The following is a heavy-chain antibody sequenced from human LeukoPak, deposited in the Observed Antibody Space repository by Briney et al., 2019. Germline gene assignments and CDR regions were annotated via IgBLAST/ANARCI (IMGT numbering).Heavy chain of an antibody. CDR3: ARSPPHSGYDFLFYYYYGMDV. CDR1: GFTVSSNY. Sequence: GGSLRLSCAASGFTVSSNYMSWVRQAPGKGLEWVSVIYSGGSTYYADSVKGRFTISRHNSKNTLYLRMNSLRAEDTAVYYCARSPPHSGYDFLFYYYYGMDVWGQGTTVTVSS. CDR2: IYSGGST. J-gene: IGHJ6*02. D-gene: IGHD5-12*01. V-gene: IGHV3-53*04.